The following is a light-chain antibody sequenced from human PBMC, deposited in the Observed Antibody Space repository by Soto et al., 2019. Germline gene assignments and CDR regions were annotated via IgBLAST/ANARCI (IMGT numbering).Light chain of an antibody. V-gene: IGKV2-28*01. CDR2: LGS. CDR3: MQAVQTRNT. CDR1: QSLLHSNGYNY. J-gene: IGKJ2*01. Sequence: DIVMTQSPLSLPVTPGEPASISCRSSQSLLHSNGYNYLDWYLQKPGQSPQLLIYLGSNRASGVPDRFSGSGSGTDFTLKISRVEADDVGVYYCMQAVQTRNTFGQGTKLEIK.